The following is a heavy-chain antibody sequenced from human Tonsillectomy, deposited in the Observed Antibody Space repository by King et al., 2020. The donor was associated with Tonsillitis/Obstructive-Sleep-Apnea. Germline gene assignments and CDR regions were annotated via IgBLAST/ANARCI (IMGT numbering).Heavy chain of an antibody. V-gene: IGHV5-51*01. CDR1: GYSFTSYW. Sequence: VQLVQSGAEVKKPGESLKISCKGSGYSFTSYWIGWVRQMPGKGLEWMGSIYPGDSDTRYSPSFQGQGTISADKSISTAYLQWGRLKTSDTAMYYCARHMEDCSSTSCYLAYWGQGTLVTVSS. D-gene: IGHD2-2*01. CDR3: ARHMEDCSSTSCYLAY. CDR2: IYPGDSDT. J-gene: IGHJ4*02.